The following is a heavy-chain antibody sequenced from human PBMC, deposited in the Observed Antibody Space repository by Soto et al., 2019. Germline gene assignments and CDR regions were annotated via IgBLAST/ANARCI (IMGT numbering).Heavy chain of an antibody. D-gene: IGHD3-16*01. CDR1: GYTFNSYG. CDR3: ARDFGNDLSAPGEVFDY. Sequence: ASVKVSCKASGYTFNSYGISWVRQAPGLGLEWMGWISAYNGNTNYAQKLQGRVIMTTDTSTTTAYMELRSLRSDDTAIYYCARDFGNDLSAPGEVFDYWGQGTLVTVYS. CDR2: ISAYNGNT. V-gene: IGHV1-18*01. J-gene: IGHJ4*02.